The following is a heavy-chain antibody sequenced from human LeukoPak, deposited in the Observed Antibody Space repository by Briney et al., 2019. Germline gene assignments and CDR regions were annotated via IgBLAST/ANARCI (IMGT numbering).Heavy chain of an antibody. D-gene: IGHD2-15*01. V-gene: IGHV4-34*01. CDR1: GGSFSGYY. CDR3: ARGRRLSLIVVVVAATGNYFDY. Sequence: SETLSLTCAVYGGSFSGYYWSWIRQPPGKGLEWIGEINHSGSTNYNPSLKSRVTISVDTSKNQFSLKLSSVTAADTAVYYCARGRRLSLIVVVVAATGNYFDYWSQGTLVTVSS. CDR2: INHSGST. J-gene: IGHJ4*02.